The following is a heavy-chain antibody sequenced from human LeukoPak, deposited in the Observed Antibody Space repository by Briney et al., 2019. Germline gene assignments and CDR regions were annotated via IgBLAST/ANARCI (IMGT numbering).Heavy chain of an antibody. CDR3: ASGPGGELPSHYYYYGMDV. D-gene: IGHD1-26*01. CDR2: ISYDGSNK. J-gene: IGHJ6*02. Sequence: GGSLRLSCAASGFTFSSYGMHWVRQAPGKGLEGVAVISYDGSNKYYADSVKGRFTISRDNSKNTLYLQMNSLRAEDTAVYYCASGPGGELPSHYYYYGMDVWGQGTTVTVSS. CDR1: GFTFSSYG. V-gene: IGHV3-30*03.